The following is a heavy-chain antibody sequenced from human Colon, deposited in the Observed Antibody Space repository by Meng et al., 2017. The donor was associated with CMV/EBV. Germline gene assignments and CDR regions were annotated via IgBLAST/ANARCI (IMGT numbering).Heavy chain of an antibody. CDR3: AVSSGGGVTLGRFYFDY. CDR1: GGTFS. D-gene: IGHD2-8*02. J-gene: IGHJ4*02. Sequence: CKASGGTFSWVRQAPGHGLEWIGGIIPILDIENYAQKFQGGVTITADKSTNTTYMQLSSLRSEDTAVYYCAVSSGGGVTLGRFYFDYWGQGTLVTVSS. CDR2: IIPILDIE. V-gene: IGHV1-69*10.